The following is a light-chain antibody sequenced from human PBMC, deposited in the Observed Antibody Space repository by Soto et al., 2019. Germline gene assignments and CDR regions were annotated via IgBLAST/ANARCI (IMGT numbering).Light chain of an antibody. CDR1: QSVSSY. J-gene: IGKJ4*01. Sequence: EIVLTQSPATLSLSPGERATLSCRASQSVSSYLAWYRQKPGQAPRLLIYDASNRATGIPTRFSGSESGTDFTLTISSLEPEDLAVDYCQQRSSWPLTFGGGTKVEIK. CDR3: QQRSSWPLT. CDR2: DAS. V-gene: IGKV3-11*01.